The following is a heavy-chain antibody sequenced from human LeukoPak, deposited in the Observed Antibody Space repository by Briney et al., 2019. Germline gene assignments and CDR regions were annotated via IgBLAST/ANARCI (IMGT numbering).Heavy chain of an antibody. J-gene: IGHJ4*02. V-gene: IGHV3-21*01. CDR2: IDSSSSYI. CDR3: ARGRGDIVGTTSHFDY. CDR1: GFTFSSYS. D-gene: IGHD1-26*01. Sequence: GGSPRLSCAASGFTFSSYSMNWVRQAPGKGLEWVSSIDSSSSYIYYADSVRARFTISRDNAKNTLYLQMNSLRAEDTAVYYCARGRGDIVGTTSHFDYWGQGTLVTVSS.